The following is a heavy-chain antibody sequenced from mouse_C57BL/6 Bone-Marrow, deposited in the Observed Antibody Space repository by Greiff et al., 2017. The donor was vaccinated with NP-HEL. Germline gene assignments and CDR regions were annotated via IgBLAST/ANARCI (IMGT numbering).Heavy chain of an antibody. CDR1: GYAFTNYL. V-gene: IGHV1-54*01. J-gene: IGHJ2*01. D-gene: IGHD2-10*02. CDR3: ALYGWDY. Sequence: VKVVESGAELVRPGTSVKVSCKASGYAFTNYLIEWVKQRPGQGLEWIGVINPGCGGTNYNEKFKGKATLTADKSSSTAYMQLSSLTSEDSAIYFCALYGWDYWGQGTTLTVSS. CDR2: INPGCGGT.